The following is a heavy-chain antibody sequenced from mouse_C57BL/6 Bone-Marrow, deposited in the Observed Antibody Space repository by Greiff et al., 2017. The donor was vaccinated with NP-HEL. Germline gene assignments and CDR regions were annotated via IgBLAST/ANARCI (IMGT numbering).Heavy chain of an antibody. CDR1: GYTFTSYG. V-gene: IGHV1-81*01. D-gene: IGHD4-1*01. CDR2: IYPRSGNT. J-gene: IGHJ3*01. CDR3: SRRLTVTGFAS. Sequence: QVQLKESGAELARPGASVKLSCKASGYTFTSYGISWVKQRTGQGLEWIGEIYPRSGNTSYNEQFKGKATLTADKSSSTAYMELRSLTSEDSEVYFCSRRLTVTGFASWGQGTLVTVSA.